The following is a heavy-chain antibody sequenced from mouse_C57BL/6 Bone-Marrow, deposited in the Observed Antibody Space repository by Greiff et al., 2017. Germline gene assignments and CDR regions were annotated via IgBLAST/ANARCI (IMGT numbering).Heavy chain of an antibody. D-gene: IGHD1-1*01. V-gene: IGHV1-61*01. CDR2: IYPSDSET. CDR3: ARGFYYGSSYGFAY. J-gene: IGHJ3*01. CDR1: GYTFTSYW. Sequence: QVQLQQPGAELVRPGSSVKLSCKASGYTFTSYWMDWVKQRPGQGLEWIGNIYPSDSETHYNQKFKDKATLTVDKSSSTAYMQLSSLTSEDSAVYYCARGFYYGSSYGFAYWGQGTLVTVSA.